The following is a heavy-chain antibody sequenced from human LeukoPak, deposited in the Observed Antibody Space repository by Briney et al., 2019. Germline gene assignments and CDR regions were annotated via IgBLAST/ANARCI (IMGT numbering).Heavy chain of an antibody. D-gene: IGHD1-26*01. CDR3: ARDPYSGAYGDTYYYYMDV. CDR1: GFSFS. V-gene: IGHV3-21*01. Sequence: AGGSLRLSCEASGFSFSMDWVRQTPGKGLEWISSITTSSSYTFYADSVKGRFTISRDNARNSLYLQMNSLTAEDTAVYYCARDPYSGAYGDTYYYYMDVWGKGTTVTISS. CDR2: ITTSSSYT. J-gene: IGHJ6*03.